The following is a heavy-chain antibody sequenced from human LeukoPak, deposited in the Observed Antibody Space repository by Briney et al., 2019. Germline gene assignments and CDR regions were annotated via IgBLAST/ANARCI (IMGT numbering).Heavy chain of an antibody. CDR3: AREGTSGTHLNWFDP. CDR1: GGSISSYY. D-gene: IGHD1-1*01. CDR2: IYGSGST. V-gene: IGHV4-59*01. J-gene: IGHJ5*02. Sequence: NPSETLSLTCTVSGGSISSYYWSWIRQPPGKGLEWIGHIYGSGSTNYNPSLKSRVTLSVDTSENQFSLKLSSVTAADTAVYYCAREGTSGTHLNWFDPWGQGTLVTVSS.